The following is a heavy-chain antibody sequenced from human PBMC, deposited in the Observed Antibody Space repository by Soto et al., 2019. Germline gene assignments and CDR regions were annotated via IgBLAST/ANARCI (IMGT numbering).Heavy chain of an antibody. CDR2: IDPSDSYT. J-gene: IGHJ6*02. V-gene: IGHV5-10-1*01. D-gene: IGHD3-10*01. CDR3: ARHRANYYGSGSYYTSYYYYYGMDV. Sequence: GESLKISFKGSGYSFTSYWISWVRQMPGKGLEWMGRIDPSDSYTNYSPSFQGHVTISADKSISTAYLQWSSLKASDTAMYYCARHRANYYGSGSYYTSYYYYYGMDVWGQGTTVTVSS. CDR1: GYSFTSYW.